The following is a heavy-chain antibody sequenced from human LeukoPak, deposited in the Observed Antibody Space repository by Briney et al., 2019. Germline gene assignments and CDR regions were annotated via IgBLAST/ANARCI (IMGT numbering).Heavy chain of an antibody. Sequence: EASVKVSCKASGYTFTSYGISWVRQAPGQGREGMGWISGFSGNTVYAQKVQGRITITTDTSTSTAYMELRSLRSDDTAVYYCARDACSSTACYTWNYMDVWGKGTTVTVS. CDR3: ARDACSSTACYTWNYMDV. CDR1: GYTFTSYG. J-gene: IGHJ6*03. CDR2: ISGFSGNT. V-gene: IGHV1-18*01. D-gene: IGHD2-2*02.